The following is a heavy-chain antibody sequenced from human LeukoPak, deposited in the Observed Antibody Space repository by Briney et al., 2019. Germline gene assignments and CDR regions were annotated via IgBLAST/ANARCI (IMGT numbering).Heavy chain of an antibody. CDR3: ARVLYYYDSSGLRPLGY. Sequence: ASVKVSCKASGYTFTGYYMHWVRRAPGQGLEWMGRINPNSGGTNYAQKFQGRVTMTRDTSISTAYMELSRLRSDDTAVYYCARVLYYYDSSGLRPLGYWGQGTLVTVSS. J-gene: IGHJ4*02. CDR1: GYTFTGYY. V-gene: IGHV1-2*06. D-gene: IGHD3-22*01. CDR2: INPNSGGT.